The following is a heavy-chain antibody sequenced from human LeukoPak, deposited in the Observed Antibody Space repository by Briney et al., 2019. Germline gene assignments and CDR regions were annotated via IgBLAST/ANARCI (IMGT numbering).Heavy chain of an antibody. CDR1: GGSFSGYY. D-gene: IGHD3-3*01. Sequence: SETLSLTCAVYGGSFSGYYWSWIRQPPGKGLEWIGEINHSGSTNYNPSLKSRVTISVDTSKNQFSLKLSPVTAADTAVYYCARCITIFGVGSNWFDPWGQGTLVTVSS. V-gene: IGHV4-34*01. CDR3: ARCITIFGVGSNWFDP. CDR2: INHSGST. J-gene: IGHJ5*02.